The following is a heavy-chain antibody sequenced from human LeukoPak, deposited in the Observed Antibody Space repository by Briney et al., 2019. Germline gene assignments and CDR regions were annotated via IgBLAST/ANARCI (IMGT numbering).Heavy chain of an antibody. CDR1: GGSISTHY. D-gene: IGHD4-17*01. Sequence: SETLSLTCTVSGGSISTHYWTWIRQPPGKGLEWIGYISYIGSTNYNPSLKSRVTISVDTSKNRFSLKLSSVTAADTAVYYCARDQTTVTKGFDIWGQGTVVTVSS. J-gene: IGHJ3*02. CDR2: ISYIGST. CDR3: ARDQTTVTKGFDI. V-gene: IGHV4-59*11.